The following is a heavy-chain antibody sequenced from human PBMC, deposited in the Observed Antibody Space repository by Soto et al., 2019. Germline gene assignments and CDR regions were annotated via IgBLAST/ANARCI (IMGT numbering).Heavy chain of an antibody. CDR3: ARLTTYFDWSMKAFDI. D-gene: IGHD3-9*01. Sequence: SETLSLTCAVYGGSFSGYYWSWIRQPPGKGLEWIGEINHSGSTNYNPSLKSRVTISVDTSKNQSSLKLSSVTAADTAVYYCARLTTYFDWSMKAFDIWGQGTMVTVSS. CDR2: INHSGST. V-gene: IGHV4-34*01. J-gene: IGHJ3*02. CDR1: GGSFSGYY.